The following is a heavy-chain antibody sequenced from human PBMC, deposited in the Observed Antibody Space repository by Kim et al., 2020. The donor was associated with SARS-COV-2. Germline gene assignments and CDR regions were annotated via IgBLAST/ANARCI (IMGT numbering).Heavy chain of an antibody. CDR3: ARSGTYLPVGDY. CDR2: ISSSGSTK. J-gene: IGHJ4*02. Sequence: GGSLRLSCAASGFTFSDDYMNWIRQAPGKGLEWVSYISSSGSTKYYAGSVKGRFTISRDNAKKSLYLQMNSLRAEDTAVYYCARSGTYLPVGDYWGQGTLVTVSS. V-gene: IGHV3-11*01. D-gene: IGHD3-10*01. CDR1: GFTFSDDY.